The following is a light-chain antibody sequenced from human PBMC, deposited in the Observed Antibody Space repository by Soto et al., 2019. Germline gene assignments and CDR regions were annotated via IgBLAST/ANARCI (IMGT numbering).Light chain of an antibody. CDR2: DVY. Sequence: QSVLTQPASVSGSPGQSITISCTGTSSGVGGFNYVSWYQQHPGKAPKLLIFDVYSRPSGISNRLSGSKSGNTASLTISGLQAEDEADYYCSSYTTSSSYVFGAGTKVTVL. CDR3: SSYTTSSSYV. CDR1: SSGVGGFNY. V-gene: IGLV2-14*01. J-gene: IGLJ1*01.